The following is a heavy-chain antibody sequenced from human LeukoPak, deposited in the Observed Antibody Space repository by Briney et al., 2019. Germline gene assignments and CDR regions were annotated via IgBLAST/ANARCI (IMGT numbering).Heavy chain of an antibody. CDR3: ARGPYSSGWYGLDY. CDR2: INPSGGST. CDR1: GYNLIYYY. V-gene: IGHV1-46*01. Sequence: GASGKVSCKTSGYNLIYYYIHWVRQAAGHGLEWMALINPSGGSTSYAQKFQGRVTMTRDTSTSTVYMELRSLRSEDTAVYYCARGPYSSGWYGLDYWGQGTLVTVSS. J-gene: IGHJ4*02. D-gene: IGHD6-19*01.